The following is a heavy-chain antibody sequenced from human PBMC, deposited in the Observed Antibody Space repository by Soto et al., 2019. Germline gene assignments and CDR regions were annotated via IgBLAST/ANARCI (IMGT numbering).Heavy chain of an antibody. CDR2: ISSSGSTI. J-gene: IGHJ6*02. CDR3: ARVPAAIYYYYYYGMDV. V-gene: IGHV3-48*03. CDR1: GFTFSSYE. D-gene: IGHD2-2*02. Sequence: GGSLRLSCAASGFTFSSYEMNWVRQAPGKGLDWVSYISSSGSTIYYADSVKGRFTISRDNAKNSLYLQMNSLRAEDTAVYYCARVPAAIYYYYYYGMDVWGQGTTVTVSS.